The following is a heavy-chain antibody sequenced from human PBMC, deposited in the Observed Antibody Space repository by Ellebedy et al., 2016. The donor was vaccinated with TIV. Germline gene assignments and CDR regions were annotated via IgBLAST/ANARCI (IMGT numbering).Heavy chain of an antibody. CDR3: ARRDDGRSFDYFDY. J-gene: IGHJ4*02. CDR1: GYRFTSYW. Sequence: GESLKISCKGSGYRFTSYWIDWVRQMPGKGLEWMGNIYPGDSEIRYSPSFQGQVTFSADKSISTAYLQWSSLKASDSGMYYCARRDDGRSFDYFDYWGQGTLVTVSS. CDR2: IYPGDSEI. D-gene: IGHD1-26*01. V-gene: IGHV5-51*01.